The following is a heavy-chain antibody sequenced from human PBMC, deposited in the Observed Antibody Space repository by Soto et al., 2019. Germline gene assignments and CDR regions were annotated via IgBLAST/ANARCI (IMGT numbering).Heavy chain of an antibody. D-gene: IGHD1-26*01. CDR3: ARGQLVGATYYSYGIDV. CDR2: IWYDGSNK. CDR1: GFTFSSYG. J-gene: IGHJ6*02. Sequence: GGSLRLSCAASGFTFSSYGMHWVRQAPGKGLEWVAVIWYDGSNKYYADSVKGRFTISRDNSKNTLYLQMNSLRAEDTAVYYCARGQLVGATYYSYGIDVRGQGTTVPV. V-gene: IGHV3-33*01.